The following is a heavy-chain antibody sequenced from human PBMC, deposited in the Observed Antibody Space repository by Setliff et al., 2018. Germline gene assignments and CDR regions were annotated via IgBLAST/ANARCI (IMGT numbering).Heavy chain of an antibody. CDR1: GYTFTSYV. Sequence: SVKVSCKASGYTFTSYVISWVREAPGQGLELMGGIIPMFGTNYAQKFQGRVTITADESTSTAYMELSSLGSEDTAVYYCAGGQPLVRKYYYYMDVWGKGTTVTVSS. J-gene: IGHJ6*03. CDR3: AGGQPLVRKYYYYMDV. D-gene: IGHD3-10*01. V-gene: IGHV1-69*13. CDR2: IIPMFGT.